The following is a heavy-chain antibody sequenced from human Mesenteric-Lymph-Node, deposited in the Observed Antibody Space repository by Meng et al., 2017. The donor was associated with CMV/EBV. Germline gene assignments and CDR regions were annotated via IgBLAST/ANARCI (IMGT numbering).Heavy chain of an antibody. CDR1: GDSIRNSTYY. D-gene: IGHD3-22*01. J-gene: IGHJ4*02. CDR2: VHHSGTT. Sequence: QLQLQESVPVLVNPSEPPSLSCIVSGDSIRNSTYYWTWIRQPPGKGLEWIGSVHHSGTTYYNPSLKGRLTISVDTSANLFSLRLTTVTAADTATYYCARRGNYDSDYSEYWGQGTLVTVSS. V-gene: IGHV4-39*01. CDR3: ARRGNYDSDYSEY.